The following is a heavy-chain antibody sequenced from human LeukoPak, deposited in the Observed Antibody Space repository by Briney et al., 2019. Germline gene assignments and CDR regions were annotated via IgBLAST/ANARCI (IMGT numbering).Heavy chain of an antibody. J-gene: IGHJ4*02. Sequence: GGSLRLSCAASGFTLSSYWMHWVRQVPEKRLVWVSRINSDGSSINYADSVKGRFTISRDNAKNTLYLQMDSLRAEDTAVYYCARGYYPDFWGQGTLVIVSS. CDR2: INSDGSSI. D-gene: IGHD3-10*01. CDR1: GFTLSSYW. V-gene: IGHV3-74*01. CDR3: ARGYYPDF.